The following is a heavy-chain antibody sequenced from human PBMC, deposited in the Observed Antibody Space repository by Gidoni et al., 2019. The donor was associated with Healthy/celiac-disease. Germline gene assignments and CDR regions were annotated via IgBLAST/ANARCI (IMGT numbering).Heavy chain of an antibody. CDR1: GYNFTNYG. D-gene: IGHD4-4*01. J-gene: IGHJ4*02. CDR3: TREQDYKIDY. CDR2: INAYNGNT. V-gene: IGHV1-18*04. Sequence: QVQLVQSGVDVKKPGASVKVSCKASGYNFTNYGVSWVRQAPGQGLEWMGWINAYNGNTNYAQKFQSRGTMTTNTYTNTAYMEQRSLRSDDTAVYYCTREQDYKIDYWGQGTLVTVSS.